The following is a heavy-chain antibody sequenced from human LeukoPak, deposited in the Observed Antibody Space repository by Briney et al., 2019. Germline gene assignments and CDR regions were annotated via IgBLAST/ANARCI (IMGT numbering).Heavy chain of an antibody. V-gene: IGHV1-18*01. CDR1: GYTFTSYG. CDR3: ARELKVGASAAFDI. J-gene: IGHJ3*02. D-gene: IGHD1-26*01. CDR2: ISAYDGNT. Sequence: ASVKVSCKASGYTFTSYGISWVRQAPGQGLEWMGWISAYDGNTNYAQKLQGRVTMTTDTSTSTAYMELRSLRSDDTAVYYCARELKVGASAAFDIWGQGTMVTVSS.